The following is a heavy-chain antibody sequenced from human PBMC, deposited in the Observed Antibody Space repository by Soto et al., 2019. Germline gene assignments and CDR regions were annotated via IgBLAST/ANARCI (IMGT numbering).Heavy chain of an antibody. CDR2: ISYDGSNE. D-gene: IGHD5-12*01. J-gene: IGHJ4*02. Sequence: QVQLVESGGGVVQPGRSLRLSCAASGFTFSNYAMHWVRQAPGKGLEWVAVISYDGSNEYYADSVKGRFTIARDSSKKTVHLQMNSLRPEDTAVYYCAKDSESSGYGPFRWGQGTLVSVSS. CDR3: AKDSESSGYGPFR. CDR1: GFTFSNYA. V-gene: IGHV3-30*18.